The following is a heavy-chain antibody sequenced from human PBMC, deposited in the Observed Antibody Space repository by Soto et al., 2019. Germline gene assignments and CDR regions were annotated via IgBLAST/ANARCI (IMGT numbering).Heavy chain of an antibody. D-gene: IGHD2-8*01. CDR1: GFTFSRYD. CDR2: ISYDGSNK. V-gene: IGHV3-30*03. CDR3: ARRAVLDY. Sequence: QVQLVESGGGVVQPGRSLRLSCAASGFTFSRYDMHWVRQAPGKGLEWVAFISYDGSNKFYVDSVKGRFTISRDNSKNTLYLQMNSLRAEDTAVYYCARRAVLDYWGQGTLVTVSS. J-gene: IGHJ4*02.